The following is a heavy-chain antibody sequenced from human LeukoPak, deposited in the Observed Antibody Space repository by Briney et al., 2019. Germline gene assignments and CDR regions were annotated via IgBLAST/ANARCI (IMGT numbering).Heavy chain of an antibody. CDR1: GGSISSGGYY. CDR2: IYYSGST. V-gene: IGHV4-31*03. Sequence: SETLSLTCTVSGGSISSGGYYWSWIRQHPGKGLEWVGYIYYSGSTYYTPSLKNRVTISVATSKNQFSLRLSSVTAVDTAVYYCARGGGGYSWYFDLWGRGTLVTVSS. CDR3: ARGGGGYSWYFDL. J-gene: IGHJ2*01. D-gene: IGHD5-12*01.